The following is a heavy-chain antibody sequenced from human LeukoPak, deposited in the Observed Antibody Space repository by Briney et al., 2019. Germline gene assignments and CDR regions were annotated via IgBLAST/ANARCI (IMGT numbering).Heavy chain of an antibody. CDR3: ARRVTTYYYDSSGYWAFDY. V-gene: IGHV4-39*01. Sequence: PSETLSLTCTVSGGSVSNYYWDWIRQPPGKGLEWIGSVYYSGSTYYNPSLKSRVTISVDTSKNQFSLKLSSVTAADTAVYYCARRVTTYYYDSSGYWAFDYWGQGTLVTVSS. D-gene: IGHD3-22*01. CDR1: GGSVSNYY. J-gene: IGHJ4*02. CDR2: VYYSGST.